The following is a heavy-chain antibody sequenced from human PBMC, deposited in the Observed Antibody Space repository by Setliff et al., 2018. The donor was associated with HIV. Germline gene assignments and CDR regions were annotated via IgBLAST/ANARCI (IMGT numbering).Heavy chain of an antibody. CDR1: GYTLTELS. J-gene: IGHJ4*02. Sequence: GASVKVSCKVSGYTLTELSMHWVRQAPGKGLEWMGGFDPEDGETIYAQKFQGRVTMTEDTSIDTAYMELSSLRSEDTAVYYCATLDYYGSQTYNLALHYWGQGTLVTVSS. CDR2: FDPEDGET. CDR3: ATLDYYGSQTYNLALHY. D-gene: IGHD3-10*01. V-gene: IGHV1-24*01.